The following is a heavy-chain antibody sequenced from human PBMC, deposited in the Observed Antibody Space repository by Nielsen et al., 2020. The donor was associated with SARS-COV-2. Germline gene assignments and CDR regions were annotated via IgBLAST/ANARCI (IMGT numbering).Heavy chain of an antibody. CDR2: IDPSDSYT. Sequence: GGSLRLSCKGSGYSFTSYWIGWVRQMPGKGLEWMGRIDPSDSYTNYSPSFQGHVTISADKSISTAYLQWSSLKASDTAMYYCARLKAGFDIAALWFDPWGQGTLVTVSS. CDR1: GYSFTSYW. D-gene: IGHD6-6*01. V-gene: IGHV5-10-1*01. CDR3: ARLKAGFDIAALWFDP. J-gene: IGHJ5*02.